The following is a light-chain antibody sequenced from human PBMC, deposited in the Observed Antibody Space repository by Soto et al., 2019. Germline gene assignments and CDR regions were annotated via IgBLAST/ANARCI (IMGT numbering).Light chain of an antibody. Sequence: DVVMTQSPLSLPVTLGQPASISCTSSQSLEYSDGKTYLNWFLQRPGQSPRRLIYKVSNRDSGVPDRVSGSGSGTDFTLKISRVEAEDVGIYYCMHGGHWPWTFGQGTKVEIK. CDR2: KVS. CDR1: QSLEYSDGKTY. V-gene: IGKV2-30*01. J-gene: IGKJ1*01. CDR3: MHGGHWPWT.